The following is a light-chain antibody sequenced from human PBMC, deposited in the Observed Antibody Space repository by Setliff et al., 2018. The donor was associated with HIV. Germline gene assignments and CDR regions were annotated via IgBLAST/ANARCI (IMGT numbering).Light chain of an antibody. V-gene: IGLV2-14*01. CDR3: SSYAITNTLP. CDR2: EVR. CDR1: SSAVGGYRH. J-gene: IGLJ1*01. Sequence: QPASVSGSPGQSITTSCTGTSSAVGGYRHVSWYQQHPGKAPKLIIYEVRNRPSGVSNRFSGSKSGNTASLTISGLRAEDEADYYCSSYAITNTLPFGTGTKVTVL.